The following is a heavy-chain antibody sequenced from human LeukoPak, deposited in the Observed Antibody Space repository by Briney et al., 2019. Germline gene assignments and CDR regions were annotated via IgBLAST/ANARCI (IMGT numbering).Heavy chain of an antibody. CDR2: ISYDGSNK. CDR1: GFTFSSYG. V-gene: IGHV3-30*18. CDR3: AKDALSRYYDSSGYPTFVDY. D-gene: IGHD3-22*01. Sequence: PGGSLRLSCAASGFTFSSYGMHWVRQAPGKGLEWVAVISYDGSNKYYADSVKGRFTISRDNSKNTLYLQMSSLRAEDTAVYYCAKDALSRYYDSSGYPTFVDYWGQGTLVTVSS. J-gene: IGHJ4*02.